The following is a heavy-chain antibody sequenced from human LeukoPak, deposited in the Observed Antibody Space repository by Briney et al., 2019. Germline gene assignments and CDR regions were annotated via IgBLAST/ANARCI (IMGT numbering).Heavy chain of an antibody. CDR2: ISSSGGST. Sequence: GGTLRLSCAASGFTFSSYGMTWIRQAPGKGLEWVSAISSSGGSTYYADSVKGRFTISRDNSKSTLYLQLNSLRAEDTAVYYCAKARGTDYGDYVIFDYWGQGTLVTVSS. CDR3: AKARGTDYGDYVIFDY. CDR1: GFTFSSYG. V-gene: IGHV3-23*01. J-gene: IGHJ4*02. D-gene: IGHD4-17*01.